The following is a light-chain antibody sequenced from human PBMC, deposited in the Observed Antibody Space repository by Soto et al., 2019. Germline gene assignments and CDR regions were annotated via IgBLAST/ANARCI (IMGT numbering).Light chain of an antibody. Sequence: EIVLTQSPGILSLSPGQRVTLSCRASQSVSNDFLAWYQQKPGQAPRLLIYGASTRATDVPDRFSGSGSGADFTLTISRLEPEDVEVYYCQQYGSSPPRTFGQGTKVEMK. CDR1: QSVSNDF. CDR3: QQYGSSPPRT. J-gene: IGKJ1*01. V-gene: IGKV3-20*01. CDR2: GAS.